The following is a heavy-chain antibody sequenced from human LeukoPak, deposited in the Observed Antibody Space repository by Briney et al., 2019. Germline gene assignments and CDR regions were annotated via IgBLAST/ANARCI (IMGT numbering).Heavy chain of an antibody. V-gene: IGHV3-33*01. CDR2: IWYDGSNK. D-gene: IGHD2-21*02. CDR3: ARAELVVVTAPFDAFDI. CDR1: GFTFSSYG. J-gene: IGHJ3*02. Sequence: GGSLRLSCAASGFTFSSYGMHWVRQAPGKGLEWVAVIWYDGSNKYYADSVKGRFTISRDNSKNTLYLQMNSLRAEDTAVCYCARAELVVVTAPFDAFDIWGQGTMVTVSS.